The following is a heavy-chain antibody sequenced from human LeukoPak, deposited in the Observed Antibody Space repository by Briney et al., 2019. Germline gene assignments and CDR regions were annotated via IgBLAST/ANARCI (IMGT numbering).Heavy chain of an antibody. J-gene: IGHJ4*02. CDR3: AKDREKAVGATIFDH. V-gene: IGHV3-23*01. D-gene: IGHD1-26*01. CDR1: GFTFSDYA. Sequence: GGSLRLSCAVSGFTFSDYAMSWVRQAPGKGLEWVLGISFSGRSTNYADSVKGRFIISRDNSNNTLHLQMNSLRAEDTAVYYCAKDREKAVGATIFDHWGQGTLVTVSS. CDR2: ISFSGRST.